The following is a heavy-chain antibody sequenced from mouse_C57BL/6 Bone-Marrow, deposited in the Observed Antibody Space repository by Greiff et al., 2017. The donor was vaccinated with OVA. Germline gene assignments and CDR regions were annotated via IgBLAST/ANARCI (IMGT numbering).Heavy chain of an antibody. CDR2: ISSGGSDT. V-gene: IGHV5-6*02. D-gene: IGHD2-1*01. J-gene: IGHJ3*01. Sequence: EVKLVESGGDLVKPGGSLKLSCAASGFTFSSYGMSWVRQTPDKRLEWVATISSGGSDTDYPDSVKGRFTIARDNAKNTLYLQMSSLKSEDTAMYYCARREGNFAYWGQGTLVTVSA. CDR3: ARREGNFAY. CDR1: GFTFSSYG.